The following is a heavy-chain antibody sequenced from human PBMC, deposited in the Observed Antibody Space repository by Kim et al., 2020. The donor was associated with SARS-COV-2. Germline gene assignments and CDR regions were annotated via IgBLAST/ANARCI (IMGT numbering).Heavy chain of an antibody. D-gene: IGHD3-22*01. CDR1: GGSISSSNW. CDR3: ASSGPTNLRSSGYYYSAFDI. J-gene: IGHJ3*02. V-gene: IGHV4-4*02. Sequence: SETLSLTCAVSGGSISSSNWWSWVRQPPGKGLEWIGEIYHSGSTNYNPSLKSRVTISVDKSKNQFSLKLSSVTAADTAVYYCASSGPTNLRSSGYYYSAFDIWGQGTMVTVSS. CDR2: IYHSGST.